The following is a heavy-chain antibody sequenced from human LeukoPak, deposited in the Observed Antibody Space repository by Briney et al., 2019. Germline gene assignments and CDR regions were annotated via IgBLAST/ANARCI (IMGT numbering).Heavy chain of an antibody. D-gene: IGHD6-13*01. J-gene: IGHJ4*02. CDR1: GGSFSGYY. CDR2: INHSGST. V-gene: IGHV4-34*01. Sequence: SETLSLTCAVYGGSFSGYYWSWIRQPPGKGLEWIGEINHSGSTNYNPSLKSRVTRSVDTSKNQFSLKLSSVTAADTAVYYCARSTWYYSDYWGQGTLVTVSS. CDR3: ARSTWYYSDY.